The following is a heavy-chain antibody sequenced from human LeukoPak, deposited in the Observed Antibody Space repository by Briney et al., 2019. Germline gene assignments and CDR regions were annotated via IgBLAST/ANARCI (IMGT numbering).Heavy chain of an antibody. D-gene: IGHD6-19*01. V-gene: IGHV3-15*01. CDR2: IKSKTDGGTT. Sequence: GGSLRLSCAASGITFSSYAMSWARQAPGKGLEWVGRIKSKTDGGTTDYAAPVKGRFTISRDDSKNTLYLQMNSLKTEDTAVYYCTTGLYSSGWYPSDFDYWGQGTLVTVSS. J-gene: IGHJ4*02. CDR1: GITFSSYA. CDR3: TTGLYSSGWYPSDFDY.